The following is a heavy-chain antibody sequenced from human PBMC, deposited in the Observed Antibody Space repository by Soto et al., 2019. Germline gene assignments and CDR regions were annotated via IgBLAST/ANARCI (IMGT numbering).Heavy chain of an antibody. Sequence: QVQLLQSGAEVKKPGSSVRVSCEASGGTFRTYAISWVRQAHGQGLEWMGGIIPIFGTVKYAQKFQGRVTITADESTITVYMDLRSLRSEDTAVYYCAKGAVAGTPTSYYYYGMDVWGQGTTVTVSS. CDR1: GGTFRTYA. CDR2: IIPIFGTV. CDR3: AKGAVAGTPTSYYYYGMDV. D-gene: IGHD6-19*01. J-gene: IGHJ6*02. V-gene: IGHV1-69*12.